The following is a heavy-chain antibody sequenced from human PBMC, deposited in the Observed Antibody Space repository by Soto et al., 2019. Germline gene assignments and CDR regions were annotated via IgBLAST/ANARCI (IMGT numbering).Heavy chain of an antibody. CDR2: IYYSGST. CDR3: ARANIVATITFYGIYAFDI. CDR1: GGSSSSYY. J-gene: IGHJ3*02. D-gene: IGHD5-12*01. V-gene: IGHV4-59*01. Sequence: PSETLSLTCTVSGGSSSSYYWSWIRQPPGKGLEWIGYIYYSGSTNYNPSLKSRVTISVDTSKNQFSLKLSSVTAADTAVYYCARANIVATITFYGIYAFDIWGQGKMVTVS.